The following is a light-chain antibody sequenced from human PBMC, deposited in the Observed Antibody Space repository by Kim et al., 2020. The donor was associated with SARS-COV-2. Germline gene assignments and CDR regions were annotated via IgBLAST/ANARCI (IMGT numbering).Light chain of an antibody. J-gene: IGKJ2*01. CDR3: IRHKSYPYA. CDR1: QVISNF. Sequence: DIQMTQSPSAMSASVGDRVTITCRASQVISNFLAWFQQKPGKVPIRLIYATSSLQSGVLSRSSGSGSVSEYSLTISSLQPEDFATYFCIRHKSYPYALGPVTKLEI. V-gene: IGKV1-17*03. CDR2: ATS.